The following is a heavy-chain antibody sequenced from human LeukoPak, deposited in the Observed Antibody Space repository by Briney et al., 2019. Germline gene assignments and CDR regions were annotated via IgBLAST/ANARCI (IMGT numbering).Heavy chain of an antibody. Sequence: PGRSLRLSCAASGFPFDDYAMHWVRQAPGKGLEWVSGISWNSGSIGYADSVKGRFTISRDNAKNSLYLQMNSLRAEDTALYYCAKDKRSGRYYYYHGMHVWGQGTTVTVSS. D-gene: IGHD3-3*01. CDR2: ISWNSGSI. J-gene: IGHJ6*02. CDR3: AKDKRSGRYYYYHGMHV. V-gene: IGHV3-9*01. CDR1: GFPFDDYA.